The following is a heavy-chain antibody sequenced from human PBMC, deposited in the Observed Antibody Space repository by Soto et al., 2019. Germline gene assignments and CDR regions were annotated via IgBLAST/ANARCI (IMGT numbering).Heavy chain of an antibody. CDR1: GFTFSRYG. CDR3: AKDLAAAGRFHYYYGMDV. Sequence: PGGSLRLSCAASGFTFSRYGMHWVRQAPGKWLEWVAVISYDGSNKYYADSVKGRFTISRDNSKNTLYLQMNSLRAEDTAVYYCAKDLAAAGRFHYYYGMDVWGQGTTVTVSS. V-gene: IGHV3-30*18. D-gene: IGHD6-13*01. J-gene: IGHJ6*02. CDR2: ISYDGSNK.